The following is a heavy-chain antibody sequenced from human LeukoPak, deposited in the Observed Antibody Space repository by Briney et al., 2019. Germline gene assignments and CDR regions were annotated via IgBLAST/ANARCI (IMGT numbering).Heavy chain of an antibody. J-gene: IGHJ4*02. Sequence: GGSLRLSCAASGFTFSSYAMHWVRQAPGKGLEWVAVISYDGSNKYYADSVKGRFTISRDNSKNTLYLQMNSLRAEDTAVYYCAKNPASSGWYSIDYWGQGTLVTVSS. V-gene: IGHV3-30-3*02. D-gene: IGHD6-19*01. CDR3: AKNPASSGWYSIDY. CDR1: GFTFSSYA. CDR2: ISYDGSNK.